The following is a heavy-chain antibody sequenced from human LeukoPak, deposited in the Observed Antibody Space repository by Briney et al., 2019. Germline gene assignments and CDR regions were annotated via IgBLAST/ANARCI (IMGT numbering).Heavy chain of an antibody. CDR3: ARSGDCGGDCTDAFDI. V-gene: IGHV3-33*01. CDR1: GFTFSSYG. Sequence: GGSLRLSCAASGFTFSSYGMHWVRQAPGKGLEWVAVIWYDGSNKYYAGSVKGRFTISRDNSKNTLYLQMNSLRAEDTAVYYCARSGDCGGDCTDAFDIWGQGTMVTVSS. D-gene: IGHD2-21*02. J-gene: IGHJ3*02. CDR2: IWYDGSNK.